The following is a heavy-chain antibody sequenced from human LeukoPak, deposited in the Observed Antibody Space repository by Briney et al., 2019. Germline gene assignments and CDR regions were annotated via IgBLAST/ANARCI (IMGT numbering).Heavy chain of an antibody. CDR2: MNPNSGNT. CDR3: ARGWRVGATISVY. V-gene: IGHV1-8*01. CDR1: GYTFTSYD. J-gene: IGHJ4*02. D-gene: IGHD1-26*01. Sequence: ASVKLSCKASGYTFTSYDINWVRQATGQGLEWMGWMNPNSGNTGYAQTFQGRVTMTRNTSISTAYMELNSLRSEDTAVYYCARGWRVGATISVYWGQGTLVTVSS.